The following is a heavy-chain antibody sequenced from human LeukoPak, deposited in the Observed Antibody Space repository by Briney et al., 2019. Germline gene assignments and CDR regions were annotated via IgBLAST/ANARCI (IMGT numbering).Heavy chain of an antibody. Sequence: PGGSLRLSCEASGFIFSNYWMSWVRQAPGKGPEGVANRKQDGSEKFYMDSVKGRFTISRDNANNSLYLQMNNLSAEDTAVYYCARDSSDGGTSSYRQSDYWGQGTLVTVSS. CDR1: GFIFSNYW. D-gene: IGHD3-16*02. CDR3: ARDSSDGGTSSYRQSDY. CDR2: RKQDGSEK. V-gene: IGHV3-7*01. J-gene: IGHJ4*02.